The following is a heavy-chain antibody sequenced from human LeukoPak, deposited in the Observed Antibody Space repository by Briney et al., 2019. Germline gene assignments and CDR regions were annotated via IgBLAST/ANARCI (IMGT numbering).Heavy chain of an antibody. D-gene: IGHD3-9*01. J-gene: IGHJ4*02. V-gene: IGHV3-23*01. Sequence: GGSLRLSCAASGFTFSSYAMSWVRQAPGKGLEWVSAISGSGGSTYYADSVKGRFTISRDNSKNTLYLQMNSLRAEDTAVYYCAKDGFVGYFVFPDYWGQGTLVTVSS. CDR2: ISGSGGST. CDR1: GFTFSSYA. CDR3: AKDGFVGYFVFPDY.